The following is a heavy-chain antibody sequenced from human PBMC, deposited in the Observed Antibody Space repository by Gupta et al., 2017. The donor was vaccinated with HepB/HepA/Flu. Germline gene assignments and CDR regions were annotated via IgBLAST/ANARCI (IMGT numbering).Heavy chain of an antibody. V-gene: IGHV3-33*06. Sequence: QVQLVESGGGVVQPGRSLRLSWATSGFTFSHFGMHWVRQAPGKGLEWVAVIWHDGTDRYHAGSVQGRFTISRDNSKNTLYLQMNNLRAEDTAVYYCVKEEVIGGTGITNWIESWGQGTLVTVSS. CDR1: GFTFSHFG. D-gene: IGHD2-15*01. J-gene: IGHJ5*01. CDR2: IWHDGTDR. CDR3: VKEEVIGGTGITNWIES.